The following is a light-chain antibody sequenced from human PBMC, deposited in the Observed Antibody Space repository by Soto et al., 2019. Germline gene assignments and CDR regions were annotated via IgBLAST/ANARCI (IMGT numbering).Light chain of an antibody. CDR3: SSYTSSSAVV. J-gene: IGLJ2*01. Sequence: QSALTQPASMSGSPGQSITISCTGTSSDIGGYNYVSWYQQLPGKAPKLMIYDVSNWPSGVSNRFSGSKSGNTASLTISGLQAEDEADYYCSSYTSSSAVVFGGGTKLTVL. CDR1: SSDIGGYNY. V-gene: IGLV2-14*03. CDR2: DVS.